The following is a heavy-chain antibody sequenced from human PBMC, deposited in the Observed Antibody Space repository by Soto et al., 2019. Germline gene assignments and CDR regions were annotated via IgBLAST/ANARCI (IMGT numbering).Heavy chain of an antibody. CDR1: GYTFTDYA. CDR3: VRTSGYKNTAPDC. D-gene: IGHD5-18*01. Sequence: ASVKVSCKGSGYTFTDYAMHWVRQAPGQRLEWMGWINGVNGKTKYSQKFRDRVTISTDTSASTAYMDLRSLTSEDTAVYYCVRTSGYKNTAPDCWGLGALVTVSS. J-gene: IGHJ4*02. CDR2: INGVNGKT. V-gene: IGHV1-3*01.